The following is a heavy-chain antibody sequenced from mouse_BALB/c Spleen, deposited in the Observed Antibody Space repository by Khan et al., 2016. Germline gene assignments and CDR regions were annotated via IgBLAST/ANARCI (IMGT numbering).Heavy chain of an antibody. CDR3: ARARRMGGNYRFDY. CDR2: INPSSGST. J-gene: IGHJ2*01. D-gene: IGHD2-1*01. CDR1: GYTFTIYT. V-gene: IGHV1-4*01. Sequence: QVQLQQSGAELARPGASVKMSCKASGYTFTIYTMHWVKQRPGQGLEWIGYINPSSGSTNYNQKFKDKATLTADKSSSPAYMQLSSLTSEDSAVYDCARARRMGGNYRFDYWGQGTTLTVSS.